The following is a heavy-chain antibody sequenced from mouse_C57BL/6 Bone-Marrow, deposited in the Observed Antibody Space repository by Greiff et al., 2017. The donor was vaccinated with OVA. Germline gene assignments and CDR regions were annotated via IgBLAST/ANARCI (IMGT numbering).Heavy chain of an antibody. CDR3: ASLYYGSTFYAMDY. Sequence: EVKLMESGGDLVKPGGSLKLSCAASGFTFSSYGMSWVRQTPDKRLEWVATISSGGSYTYYPDSVKGRFTISRDNAKNTLYLQMSSLKSEDTAMYYCASLYYGSTFYAMDYWGQGTSVTVSS. CDR2: ISSGGSYT. CDR1: GFTFSSYG. V-gene: IGHV5-6*01. J-gene: IGHJ4*01. D-gene: IGHD1-1*01.